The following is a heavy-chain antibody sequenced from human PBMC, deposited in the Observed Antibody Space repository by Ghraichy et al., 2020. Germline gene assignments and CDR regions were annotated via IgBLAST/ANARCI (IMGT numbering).Heavy chain of an antibody. CDR1: GGSFSGYY. Sequence: SQTLSLTCAVYGGSFSGYYWSWIRQPPGKGLEWIGEINHSGSTNYNPSLKSRVTISVDTSKNQFSLKLSSVTAADTAVYYCARGMRVVGAPRAFNYYYYGMDVWGQGTTVTVSS. J-gene: IGHJ6*02. D-gene: IGHD1-26*01. CDR3: ARGMRVVGAPRAFNYYYYGMDV. CDR2: INHSGST. V-gene: IGHV4-34*01.